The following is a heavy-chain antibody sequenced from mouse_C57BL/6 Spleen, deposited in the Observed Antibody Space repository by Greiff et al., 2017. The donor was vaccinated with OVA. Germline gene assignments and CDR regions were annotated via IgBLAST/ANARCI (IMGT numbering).Heavy chain of an antibody. J-gene: IGHJ4*01. CDR2: INPSNGGT. Sequence: QVQLQQPGTELVKPGASVKLSCKASGYTFTSYWMHWVKQRPGQGLEWIGNINPSNGGTNYNEKFKSKATLTVDKSSSTADMQLSSLTSEDSAVYYCARWGYDDDDYAMDYWGQGTAVTVSS. V-gene: IGHV1-53*01. CDR3: ARWGYDDDDYAMDY. D-gene: IGHD2-4*01. CDR1: GYTFTSYW.